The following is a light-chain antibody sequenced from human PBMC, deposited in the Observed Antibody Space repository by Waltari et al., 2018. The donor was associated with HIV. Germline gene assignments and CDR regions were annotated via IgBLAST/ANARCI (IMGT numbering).Light chain of an antibody. CDR1: QSVTTF. Sequence: EIVLTQSPGTVPLSQGDRANLSCRASQSVTTFLAWFQQKPCHAPRLLIYGASNRATGIPDRFSASGSGTDVILTISRLEPEDFAVYYCQHYGTSPPIYIFGQGTRLQI. J-gene: IGKJ2*01. V-gene: IGKV3-20*01. CDR3: QHYGTSPPIYI. CDR2: GAS.